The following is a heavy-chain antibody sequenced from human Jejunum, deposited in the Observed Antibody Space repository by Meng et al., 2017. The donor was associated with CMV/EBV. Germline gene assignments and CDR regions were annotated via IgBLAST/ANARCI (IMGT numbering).Heavy chain of an antibody. CDR1: GGSISNDNYF. Sequence: QVQLQDSGPGLVKPSQTLSLTCTVFGGSISNDNYFWSWVRQPPGKGLEWVGYIYFSGRAYYNPSLESRVTISVDTSKNQFSLKLNSVTATDTAVYYCAREVKIVADSDGFDIWGQGTMVTVSS. CDR2: IYFSGRA. V-gene: IGHV4-30-4*08. J-gene: IGHJ3*02. D-gene: IGHD5-12*01. CDR3: AREVKIVADSDGFDI.